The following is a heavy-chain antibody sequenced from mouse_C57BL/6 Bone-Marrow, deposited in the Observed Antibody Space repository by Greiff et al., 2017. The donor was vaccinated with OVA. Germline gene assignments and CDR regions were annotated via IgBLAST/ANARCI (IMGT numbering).Heavy chain of an antibody. D-gene: IGHD1-1*01. CDR1: GYTFTSYG. CDR2: IYPRSGNT. CDR3: ARYGSSVNFDY. Sequence: QVQLQQSGAELARPGASVKLSCKASGYTFTSYGISWVKQRTGQGLEWIGEIYPRSGNTYYNEKFKGKATLTADKSSSTAYMELRSLTSEDSAIYFCARYGSSVNFDYWGQGTTLTVSS. V-gene: IGHV1-81*01. J-gene: IGHJ2*01.